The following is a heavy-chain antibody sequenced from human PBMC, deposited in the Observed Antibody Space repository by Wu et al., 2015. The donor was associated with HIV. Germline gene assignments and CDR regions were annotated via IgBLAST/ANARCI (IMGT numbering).Heavy chain of an antibody. CDR2: INPHSGET. CDR1: GYPFTNYF. D-gene: IGHD1-1*01. CDR3: ARGWTMVQLPIATRYYYYMDV. J-gene: IGHJ6*03. V-gene: IGHV1-2*02. Sequence: QVQLVQSGAEVEEGLGPSVKVSCKASGYPFTNYFIHWVRQAPGQGLEWMAWINPHSGETHYAQKFQGRVTLTRDTSISTAYMDVSGLRSDDTALYYCARGWTMVQLPIATRYYYYMDVWGKGTTVIVSS.